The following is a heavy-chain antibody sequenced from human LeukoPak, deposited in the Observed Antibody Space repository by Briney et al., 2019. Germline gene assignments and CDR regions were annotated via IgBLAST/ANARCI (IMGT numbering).Heavy chain of an antibody. D-gene: IGHD1-14*01. CDR1: GFAFSGYW. V-gene: IGHV3-7*01. J-gene: IGHJ3*02. Sequence: GGSLRLSCAASGFAFSGYWMNWVRQAPGKGLEWVANIKQDGSEKYYVDSVKGRFTISRDNAKNSLYLQMNSLRAEDTAVYYCARSRYIAFDIWGQGTMVTVSS. CDR2: IKQDGSEK. CDR3: ARSRYIAFDI.